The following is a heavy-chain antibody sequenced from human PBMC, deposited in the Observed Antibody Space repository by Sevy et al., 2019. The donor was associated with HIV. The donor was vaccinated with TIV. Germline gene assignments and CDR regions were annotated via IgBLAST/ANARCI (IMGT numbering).Heavy chain of an antibody. CDR3: ARDMVEYYDFWSGSYYGMDV. CDR2: INSDGSST. Sequence: GGSLRLSCAASGFTFSSYWMHWVRQAPGKGLVWVSRINSDGSSTSYADSVKGGFTISRDNAKNTLYLQMNSLRAEDTAVYYCARDMVEYYDFWSGSYYGMDVWGQGTTVTVSS. D-gene: IGHD3-3*01. V-gene: IGHV3-74*01. J-gene: IGHJ6*02. CDR1: GFTFSSYW.